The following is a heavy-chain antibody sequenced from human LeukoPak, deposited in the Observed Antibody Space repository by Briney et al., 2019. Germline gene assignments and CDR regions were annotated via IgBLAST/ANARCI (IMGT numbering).Heavy chain of an antibody. J-gene: IGHJ6*02. D-gene: IGHD2-21*02. CDR2: AHHGGST. Sequence: SGTLSLTCAVSGASIRSGNWWSWVRQFPGKGLEWTGEAHHGGSTNYNPSLKSRLSISVDNPKNQFSLTLTSVTAADTAVYYCARVRREAGTAVMDVWGQGTTVTVSS. V-gene: IGHV4-4*02. CDR3: ARVRREAGTAVMDV. CDR1: GASIRSGNW.